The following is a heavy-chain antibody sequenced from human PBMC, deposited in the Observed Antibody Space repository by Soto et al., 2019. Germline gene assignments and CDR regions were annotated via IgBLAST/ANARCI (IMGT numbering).Heavy chain of an antibody. V-gene: IGHV3-7*01. D-gene: IGHD6-6*01. CDR2: IKQDGSEK. J-gene: IGHJ5*02. Sequence: SLRLSCAASGFTFSSYWMSWVRQAPGKGLEWVANIKQDGSEKYYVDSVKGRFTISRDNAKNSLYLQMNSLRAEDTAVYYCARSIAARLNWFDPWGQGTLVTVS. CDR1: GFTFSSYW. CDR3: ARSIAARLNWFDP.